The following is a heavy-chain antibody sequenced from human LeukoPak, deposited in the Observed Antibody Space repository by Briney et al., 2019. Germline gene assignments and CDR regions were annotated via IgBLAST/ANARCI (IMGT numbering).Heavy chain of an antibody. J-gene: IGHJ6*04. CDR3: ARLCSSTSCYPHYYYGMDG. Sequence: ASVKVSCKASGYTFTSYGISWVRQAPGQGLEWMGWISAYNGNTNYAQKLQGRVTMTTDTSTSTAYMELRSLRSDDTAVYYCARLCSSTSCYPHYYYGMDGWGKGTTVT. V-gene: IGHV1-18*04. CDR2: ISAYNGNT. CDR1: GYTFTSYG. D-gene: IGHD2-2*01.